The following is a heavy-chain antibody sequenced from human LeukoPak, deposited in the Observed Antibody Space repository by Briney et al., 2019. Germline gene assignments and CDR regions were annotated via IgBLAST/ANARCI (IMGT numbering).Heavy chain of an antibody. CDR3: TRGSWWELLGGDY. Sequence: SETLSLTCTVSGGSISSYYWSWIRQPPGKGLEWIGYIYYTGITNYNPSLKSRVTISLDTSKNQFSLKLSSVTAADTAVYYCTRGSWWELLGGDYWGQGTLVTVSS. V-gene: IGHV4-59*01. CDR1: GGSISSYY. J-gene: IGHJ4*02. D-gene: IGHD2-15*01. CDR2: IYYTGIT.